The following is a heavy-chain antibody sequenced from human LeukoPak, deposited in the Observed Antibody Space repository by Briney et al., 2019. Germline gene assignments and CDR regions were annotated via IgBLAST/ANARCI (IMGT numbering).Heavy chain of an antibody. D-gene: IGHD3-3*01. CDR3: ARVPDYDFWSGYSYYYYMDV. CDR2: ISAYNGNT. J-gene: IGHJ6*03. Sequence: ASVKVSCKASGYTFTGYGISWVRQAPGQGLEWMGWISAYNGNTNYAQKLQGRVTMTTDTSTSTAYMELRSLRSDDTAVYYCARVPDYDFWSGYSYYYYMDVWGKGTTVTVSS. CDR1: GYTFTGYG. V-gene: IGHV1-18*01.